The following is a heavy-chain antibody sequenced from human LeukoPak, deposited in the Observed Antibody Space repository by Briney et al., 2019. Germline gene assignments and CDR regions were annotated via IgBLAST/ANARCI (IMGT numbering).Heavy chain of an antibody. CDR2: ISAYNGNT. Sequence: ASVKVSCKASGYTFTSCGIRWVRQAPGQGLEWMGWISAYNGNTNYAQKLQGRVTMTTDTSTSTAYMELRSLRSDDTAVYYCARDVQVGASGLYYYYYMDVWGKGTTVTVSS. CDR1: GYTFTSCG. CDR3: ARDVQVGASGLYYYYYMDV. V-gene: IGHV1-18*01. J-gene: IGHJ6*03. D-gene: IGHD1-26*01.